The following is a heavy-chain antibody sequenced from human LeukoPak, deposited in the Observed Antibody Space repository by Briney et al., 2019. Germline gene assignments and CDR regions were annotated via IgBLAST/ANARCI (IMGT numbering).Heavy chain of an antibody. CDR1: GGSISSRNYN. J-gene: IGHJ4*02. Sequence: SETLSLTCTVAGGSISSRNYNWGWIRQPPGKGLEWIGNIHYSGNTYYKPSLKSRVTMSVDTSKNQFSLKLSSVTAADAAVYYCASQDHDYGGNSGVAFDYWGRGTLVTVSP. CDR2: IHYSGNT. CDR3: ASQDHDYGGNSGVAFDY. D-gene: IGHD4-23*01. V-gene: IGHV4-39*01.